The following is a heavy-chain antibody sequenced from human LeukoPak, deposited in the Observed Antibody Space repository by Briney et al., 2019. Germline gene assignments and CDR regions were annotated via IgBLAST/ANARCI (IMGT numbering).Heavy chain of an antibody. Sequence: ASMKVSCKSSGFTFTDHYIHWVRQGPGQGLEWMGYIGPHSTFTSSPQEFQGRVTMTRDASMSTAFMELTRLTSDDTAVYYCVREGEGPLSKDFDYWGQGTLVTVSS. D-gene: IGHD2/OR15-2a*01. V-gene: IGHV1-2*02. J-gene: IGHJ4*02. CDR1: GFTFTDHY. CDR2: IGPHSTFT. CDR3: VREGEGPLSKDFDY.